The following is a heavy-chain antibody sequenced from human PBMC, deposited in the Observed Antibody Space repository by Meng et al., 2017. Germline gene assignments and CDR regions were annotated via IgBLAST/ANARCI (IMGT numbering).Heavy chain of an antibody. V-gene: IGHV3-15*04. Sequence: EGQVVGAGGGLVKPGGSLRLSCVAAGLRLTDAWMSWVRQAPGKGLEWVGRIERKSDGGTIYYAAPVKGRFTISRDDSKNTLYLQMDSLINEDTAVYFCATGAAAADHWGQGTLVTVSS. CDR1: GLRLTDAW. D-gene: IGHD6-13*01. J-gene: IGHJ4*02. CDR2: IERKSDGGTI. CDR3: ATGAAAADH.